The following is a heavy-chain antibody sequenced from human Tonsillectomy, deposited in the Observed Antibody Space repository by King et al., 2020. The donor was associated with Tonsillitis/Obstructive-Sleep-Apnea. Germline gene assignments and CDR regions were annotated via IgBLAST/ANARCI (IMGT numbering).Heavy chain of an antibody. Sequence: QLQESGPGLVKPSETLSLTCTVSGASISSYYWSWIRQPPGKGLEWIGYIYYSGSTNSNPSLKSRVTISVDTSKNQFSLKLSSVTAADTAVYYCARARSYSYAYFEYWGQGTLVTVSS. CDR2: IYYSGST. CDR3: ARARSYSYAYFEY. CDR1: GASISSYY. D-gene: IGHD5-18*01. V-gene: IGHV4-59*01. J-gene: IGHJ4*02.